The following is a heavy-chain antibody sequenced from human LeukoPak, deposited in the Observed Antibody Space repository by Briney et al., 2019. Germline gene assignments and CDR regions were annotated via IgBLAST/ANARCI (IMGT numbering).Heavy chain of an antibody. CDR3: ARKVDRYNWFDP. V-gene: IGHV4-30-2*01. D-gene: IGHD5-12*01. CDR1: GGYISSGGYS. J-gene: IGHJ5*02. CDR2: IYHSGST. Sequence: SQTLSLTCAVSGGYISSGGYSWSWIRQPPGKGLEWIGYIYHSGSTYYNPSLKSRVTISVDRSKNQFSLKLSSVTAADTAVYYCARKVDRYNWFDPWGQGTLVTVSS.